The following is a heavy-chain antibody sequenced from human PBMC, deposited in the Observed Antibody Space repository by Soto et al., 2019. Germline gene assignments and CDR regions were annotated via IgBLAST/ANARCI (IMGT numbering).Heavy chain of an antibody. Sequence: PGESLKISCKGSGYSFTSYWIGWVRQMPGKGLEWMGIIYPGDSDTRYSPSFQGQVTISADKSISTAYLQWSSLKASDTAMYYCARHVGNGDYGSYYYYFMDVWGKGTTVTVSS. CDR3: ARHVGNGDYGSYYYYFMDV. CDR2: IYPGDSDT. V-gene: IGHV5-51*01. J-gene: IGHJ6*03. D-gene: IGHD4-17*01. CDR1: GYSFTSYW.